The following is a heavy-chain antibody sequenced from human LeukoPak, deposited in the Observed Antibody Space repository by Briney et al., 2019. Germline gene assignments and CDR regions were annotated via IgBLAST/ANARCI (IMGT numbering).Heavy chain of an antibody. D-gene: IGHD3-10*01. CDR3: AKDSRLLWFGESAN. J-gene: IGHJ4*02. Sequence: GGSLRLSCAASGFTLSGYAVSWVRQAPGKGGEWVSAISGGGGSIYYADYVKGRFTNSRDNSKNTLYLQMDSLRAEDTAGYYCAKDSRLLWFGESANWGQGTLVTVSS. CDR1: GFTLSGYA. CDR2: ISGGGGSI. V-gene: IGHV3-23*01.